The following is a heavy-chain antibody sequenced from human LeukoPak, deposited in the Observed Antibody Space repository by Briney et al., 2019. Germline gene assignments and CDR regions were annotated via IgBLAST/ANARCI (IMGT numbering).Heavy chain of an antibody. CDR2: IYTSGST. V-gene: IGHV4-61*02. D-gene: IGHD3-3*01. Sequence: SETLSLTCTVSGGSISSGSYYWSWIRQPAGKGLEWIGRIYTSGSTYYNPSLKSRVTISVDTSKNQFSLKLSSVTAADTAVYYCARAAIFGVVISRPGAFDIWGQGTMVTVSS. CDR1: GGSISSGSYY. CDR3: ARAAIFGVVISRPGAFDI. J-gene: IGHJ3*02.